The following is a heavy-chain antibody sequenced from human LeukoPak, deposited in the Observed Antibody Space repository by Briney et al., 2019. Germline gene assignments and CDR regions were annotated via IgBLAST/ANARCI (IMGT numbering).Heavy chain of an antibody. CDR1: GGSFSGYY. CDR2: INHSGST. J-gene: IGHJ5*02. V-gene: IGHV4-34*01. CDR3: ARGPTVVVPAAGGWFDP. Sequence: SDTPALICAVYGGSFSGYYWSWIRQPPGKGLEWIGEINHSGSTNYNPSLKSRVTISVDTFKKQFSLKLSSVTAADTAVYYCARGPTVVVPAAGGWFDPWGQGTLVTVSS. D-gene: IGHD2-2*01.